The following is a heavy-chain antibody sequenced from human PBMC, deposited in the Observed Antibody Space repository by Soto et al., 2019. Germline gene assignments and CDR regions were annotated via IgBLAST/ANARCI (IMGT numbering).Heavy chain of an antibody. Sequence: SETLSLTCSVSGGSISSSSYSWGWIRQPPGKGLEWIGNISYSGSTSYNPSLKSRVTISVDTSKNQFSLKLSSVTAADTAIYYCDGRYYGPGNQIDYWGQGTLVTV. CDR3: DGRYYGPGNQIDY. CDR2: ISYSGST. J-gene: IGHJ4*02. V-gene: IGHV4-39*01. CDR1: GGSISSSSYS. D-gene: IGHD3-10*01.